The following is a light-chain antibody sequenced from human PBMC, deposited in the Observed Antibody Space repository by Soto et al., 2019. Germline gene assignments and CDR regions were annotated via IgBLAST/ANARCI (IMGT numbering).Light chain of an antibody. J-gene: IGLJ1*01. CDR2: HND. V-gene: IGLV1-40*01. CDR1: SSNIGAGYD. CDR3: QSYDNSLNGYV. Sequence: QPVLTQPPSVSGAPGQRVTISCTGSSSNIGAGYDVHWYQQLPGTAPKLLIYHNDNRPSGVPDRFSGSKSGTSASLAITGLQAEDESDYYCQSYDNSLNGYVFGPGTKLTVL.